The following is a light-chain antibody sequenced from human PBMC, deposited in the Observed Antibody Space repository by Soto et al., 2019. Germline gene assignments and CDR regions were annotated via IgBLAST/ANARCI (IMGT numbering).Light chain of an antibody. CDR3: CSYAGRSTLL. J-gene: IGLJ2*01. V-gene: IGLV2-23*01. Sequence: QSALTQPASVSGSPGQSITISCTGTSSDVGNYALVSWYQQHPGKAPKLMIYEDTKRPSGVSNRFSGSKSGNTASLTISRVQDEDDADYYCCSYAGRSTLLFGAGTKLTVL. CDR2: EDT. CDR1: SSDVGNYAL.